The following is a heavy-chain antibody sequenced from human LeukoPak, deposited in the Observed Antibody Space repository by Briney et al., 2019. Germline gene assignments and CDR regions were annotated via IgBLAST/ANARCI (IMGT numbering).Heavy chain of an antibody. CDR1: GFTFSSYE. CDR3: AREDPVDTAMPSDY. J-gene: IGHJ4*02. CDR2: ISSSGSTI. V-gene: IGHV3-48*03. D-gene: IGHD5-18*01. Sequence: GGSLRLSCAASGFTFSSYEMNWVRQAPGKGLEWVSYISSSGSTIYYADSVKGRFTISRNNAKNSLYLQMNSLRAEDTAVYYCAREDPVDTAMPSDYWGQGTLVTVSS.